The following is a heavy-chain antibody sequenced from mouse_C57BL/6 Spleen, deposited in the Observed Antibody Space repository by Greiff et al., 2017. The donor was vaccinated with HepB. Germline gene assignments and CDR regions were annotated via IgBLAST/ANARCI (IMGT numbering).Heavy chain of an antibody. CDR1: GYTFTDYN. CDR3: ARFYGSSHYYAMDY. J-gene: IGHJ4*01. V-gene: IGHV1-22*01. D-gene: IGHD1-1*01. CDR2: INPNNGGT. Sequence: VQLQQSGPELVKPGASVKMSCKASGYTFTDYNMHWVKQSHGKSLEWIGYINPNNGGTSYNQKFKGKATLTVNKSSSPAYMELRSLTSEDSAVYYCARFYGSSHYYAMDYWGQGTSVTVSS.